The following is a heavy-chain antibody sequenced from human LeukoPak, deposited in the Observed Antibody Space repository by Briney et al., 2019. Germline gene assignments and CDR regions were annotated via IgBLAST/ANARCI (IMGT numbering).Heavy chain of an antibody. CDR3: ARGIATITQDSLDI. CDR1: GGSISSYY. CDR2: IYTSGST. Sequence: SETLSLTCTVSGGSISSYYWSWIRQPAGKGLEWIGRIYTSGSTNYNPSLRSRVTMSVDTSKNQFSLRLRSVTAADTALYYCARGIATITQDSLDIWGLGTMVTVSS. V-gene: IGHV4-4*07. J-gene: IGHJ3*02. D-gene: IGHD1-14*01.